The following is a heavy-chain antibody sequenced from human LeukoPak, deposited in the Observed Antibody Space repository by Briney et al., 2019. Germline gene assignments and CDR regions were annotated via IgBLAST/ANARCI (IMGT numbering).Heavy chain of an antibody. CDR2: INPSGGST. CDR1: GCTFTSYY. Sequence: ASVKVSCKASGCTFTSYYMHWVRQAPGQGLEWMGIINPSGGSTSYAQKFQGRVTMTRDTSTSTVYMELSSLRSEDTAVYYCARARSSGPPPRDAFDIWGQGTMVTVSS. J-gene: IGHJ3*02. CDR3: ARARSSGPPPRDAFDI. V-gene: IGHV1-46*01. D-gene: IGHD3-22*01.